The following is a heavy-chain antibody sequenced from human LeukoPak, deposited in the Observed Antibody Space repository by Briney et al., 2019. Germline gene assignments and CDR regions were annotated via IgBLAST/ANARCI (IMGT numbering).Heavy chain of an antibody. CDR3: ARDAHFNDFHAGMDV. J-gene: IGHJ6*02. CDR2: ISYDGSNK. Sequence: GGSLRLSCAASGSTFSSYAMHWVRQAPGKGLEWVAVISYDGSNKYYADSVKGRFTISRDNSKNTLYLQMNSLRAEDTAVYYCARDAHFNDFHAGMDVWGQGTTVTVSS. V-gene: IGHV3-30-3*01. CDR1: GSTFSSYA. D-gene: IGHD3-3*01.